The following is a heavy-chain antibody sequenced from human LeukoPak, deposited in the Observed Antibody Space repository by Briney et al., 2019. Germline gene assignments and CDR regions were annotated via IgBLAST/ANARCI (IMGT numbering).Heavy chain of an antibody. CDR2: INPNSGGT. CDR3: ARAELWYSSSPHDY. Sequence: ASVKVSCKASGYTFTGYYMHWVRQAPGQGLEWMGCINPNSGGTNYAQKFQGRVTMTRDTSISTAYMELSRLRSDDTAVYYCARAELWYSSSPHDYWGQGTLVTVSS. CDR1: GYTFTGYY. D-gene: IGHD6-6*01. V-gene: IGHV1-2*02. J-gene: IGHJ4*02.